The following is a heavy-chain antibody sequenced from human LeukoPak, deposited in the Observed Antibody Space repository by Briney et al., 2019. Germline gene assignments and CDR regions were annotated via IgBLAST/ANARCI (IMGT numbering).Heavy chain of an antibody. Sequence: ASVKVSCKASGYTFTSYYMHWVRQAPGQGLEWMGIINPSGGSTSYAQKFQGRVTMTGDTSTSTVYMELSSLRSEDTAVYYCARDRGSSSSPNSWVREVFDYWGQGTLVTVSS. CDR1: GYTFTSYY. V-gene: IGHV1-46*01. D-gene: IGHD6-6*01. J-gene: IGHJ4*02. CDR3: ARDRGSSSSPNSWVREVFDY. CDR2: INPSGGST.